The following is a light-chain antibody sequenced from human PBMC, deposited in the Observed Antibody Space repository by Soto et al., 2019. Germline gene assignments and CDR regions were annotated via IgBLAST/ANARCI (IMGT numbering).Light chain of an antibody. V-gene: IGKV1-5*03. CDR3: QQYNSYSPVA. J-gene: IGKJ1*01. Sequence: DIQMTQSPSTLSASVGDRVTITCRASQSIRSGLAWYQQKPGKAPKLLIYKASSLESGVPSRFSGSGSGTEFTLTISSLQPDDFATYYCQQYNSYSPVAFGQGTKVEIK. CDR2: KAS. CDR1: QSIRSG.